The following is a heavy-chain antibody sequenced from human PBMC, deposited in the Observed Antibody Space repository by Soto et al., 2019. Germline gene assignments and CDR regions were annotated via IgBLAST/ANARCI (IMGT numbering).Heavy chain of an antibody. J-gene: IGHJ4*02. CDR1: GFSFPSSA. D-gene: IGHD5-12*01. Sequence: QVQLVESGGGVVQPGGSLRLSCTAPGFSFPSSAIHWVRQAPGKGLGWVALILYDENNKYYADSVKGRFTISRDNSKHTLYLQMNSLRAEDTAVYYCARVGVVATWDLFDFWGQGTLVTVSS. V-gene: IGHV3-33*01. CDR3: ARVGVVATWDLFDF. CDR2: ILYDENNK.